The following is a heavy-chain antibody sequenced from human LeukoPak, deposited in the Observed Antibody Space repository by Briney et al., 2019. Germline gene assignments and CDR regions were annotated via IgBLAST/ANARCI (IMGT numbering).Heavy chain of an antibody. CDR2: ISAYYGNT. J-gene: IGHJ3*02. CDR3: ARDPLVGATKVDAFDI. Sequence: GASVKVSCKASGYTFTSYGISWVRQAHGQGLEWMGWISAYYGNTNYAQKLQGRVTMTTDTSTSTAYMELRSLRSDDTAVYYCARDPLVGATKVDAFDIWGQGTMVTVSS. V-gene: IGHV1-18*01. CDR1: GYTFTSYG. D-gene: IGHD1-26*01.